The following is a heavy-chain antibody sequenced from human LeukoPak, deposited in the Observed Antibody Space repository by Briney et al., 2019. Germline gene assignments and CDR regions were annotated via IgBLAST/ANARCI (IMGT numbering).Heavy chain of an antibody. CDR2: ISAYNGNT. Sequence: APVKVSCKASGYTFTSYGISWVRQAPGQGLEWMGWISAYNGNTNYAQKLQGRVTMTTDTSTSTAYMELRSLRSDDTAVYYCAREPLERGIYYMDVWGKGTTVTVSS. CDR3: AREPLERGIYYMDV. J-gene: IGHJ6*03. CDR1: GYTFTSYG. D-gene: IGHD2-15*01. V-gene: IGHV1-18*01.